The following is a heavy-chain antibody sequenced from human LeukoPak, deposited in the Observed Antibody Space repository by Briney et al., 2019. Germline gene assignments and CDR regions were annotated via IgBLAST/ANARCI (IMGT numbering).Heavy chain of an antibody. J-gene: IGHJ6*03. CDR2: IYYSGST. CDR3: ARASQYDSSGYYTNALYYYYMDV. D-gene: IGHD3-22*01. Sequence: SETLSLTCTVSGGSISSYYWSWLRQPPGKGLEWIGYIYYSGSTNYNPSLKSRVTISVDTSKNQFSLKLSSVTAADTAVYYCARASQYDSSGYYTNALYYYYMDVWGKGTTVTVSS. V-gene: IGHV4-59*08. CDR1: GGSISSYY.